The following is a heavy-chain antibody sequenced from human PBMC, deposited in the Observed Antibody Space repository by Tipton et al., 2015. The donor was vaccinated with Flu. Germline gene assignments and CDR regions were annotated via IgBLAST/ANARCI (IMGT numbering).Heavy chain of an antibody. CDR1: GFTFSNYA. Sequence: SLRLSCSASGFTFSNYAMHWVRQAPGKGLEYVSDISANGGSTYYADSVKGRFTISRDNSKNTLYLQMSSLRAEDTAVYYCVKDHSRDGYNAGAFDIWGQGTMVTVSS. CDR2: ISANGGST. V-gene: IGHV3-64D*06. CDR3: VKDHSRDGYNAGAFDI. J-gene: IGHJ3*02. D-gene: IGHD5-24*01.